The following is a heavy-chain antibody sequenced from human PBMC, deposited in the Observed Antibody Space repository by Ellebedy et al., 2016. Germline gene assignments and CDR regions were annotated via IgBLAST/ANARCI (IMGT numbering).Heavy chain of an antibody. Sequence: GGSLRLSCAASGFTFTTYGMGWVRQAPGKGLEWVASIRDSGHNTYYADSVKGRLTISRDNSKSTLSLQMNALRVEDTAIYYCAKSLFYYFDSSGYFDYWGPGTLVTVSS. J-gene: IGHJ4*02. D-gene: IGHD3-22*01. V-gene: IGHV3-23*01. CDR2: IRDSGHNT. CDR1: GFTFTTYG. CDR3: AKSLFYYFDSSGYFDY.